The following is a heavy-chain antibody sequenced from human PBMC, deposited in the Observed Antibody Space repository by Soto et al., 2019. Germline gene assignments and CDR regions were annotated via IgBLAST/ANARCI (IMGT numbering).Heavy chain of an antibody. CDR2: INHSGST. Sequence: SETMCLTCCVYGGSFSGYYRSWIRQPPGKGLEWIGEINHSGSTNYNPSLKSRVTISGHTSKSQFSLKLSSVTAADKAVYYCARSRMEFSRSSLDYLGQGTLVTVSS. D-gene: IGHD6-6*01. J-gene: IGHJ4*02. CDR1: GGSFSGYY. CDR3: ARSRMEFSRSSLDY. V-gene: IGHV4-34*01.